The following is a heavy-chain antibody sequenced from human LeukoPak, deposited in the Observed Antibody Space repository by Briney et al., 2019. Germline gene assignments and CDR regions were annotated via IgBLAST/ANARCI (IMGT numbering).Heavy chain of an antibody. CDR1: GFSLSTSGVG. D-gene: IGHD4-17*01. Sequence: ESGPTLVNPTQTLTLTCTFSGFSLSTSGVGVGWIRQPPGKALEWLALIYWDDVKRYSPSLKSRLTVTKDTSKNQVVLTMTNMDPVDTATYYCGHSRENNSGDYVLSFDYWGQGTLVTVSS. CDR3: GHSRENNSGDYVLSFDY. V-gene: IGHV2-5*02. J-gene: IGHJ4*02. CDR2: IYWDDVK.